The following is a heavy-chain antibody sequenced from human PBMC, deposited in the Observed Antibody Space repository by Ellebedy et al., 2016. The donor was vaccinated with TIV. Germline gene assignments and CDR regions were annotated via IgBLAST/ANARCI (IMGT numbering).Heavy chain of an antibody. D-gene: IGHD1-1*01. J-gene: IGHJ3*02. V-gene: IGHV4-59*08. CDR3: ARGGLSPGTKNAFDI. CDR2: INYSGST. Sequence: MPSETLSLTCTVSGGSISSYYWSWIRQRPGKGLEWIGYINYSGSTNDNPSLKSRVTISVDMSKKQFSLKLSSVTAADTAVYYCARGGLSPGTKNAFDIWGQGTMVTVSS. CDR1: GGSISSYY.